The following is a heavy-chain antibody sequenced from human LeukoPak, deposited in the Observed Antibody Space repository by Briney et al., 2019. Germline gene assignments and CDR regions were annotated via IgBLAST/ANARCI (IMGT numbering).Heavy chain of an antibody. Sequence: SETLSLTCTVSGGSFSCYYWSWIRQPPGKGLEWIGYIYYSGSTNYNPSLKSRVTMSVATSKNQFSLKLSAKTPADTAVYCCARPPLGIVGATFDYWGQGTQVTVSS. CDR1: GGSFSCYY. D-gene: IGHD1-26*01. CDR3: ARPPLGIVGATFDY. V-gene: IGHV4-59*12. J-gene: IGHJ4*02. CDR2: IYYSGST.